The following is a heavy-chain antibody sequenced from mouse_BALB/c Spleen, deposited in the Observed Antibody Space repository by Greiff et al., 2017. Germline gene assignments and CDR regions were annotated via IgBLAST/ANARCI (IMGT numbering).Heavy chain of an antibody. Sequence: VKLMESGAELSRPGASVKLSCKASGYTFTSYWMQWVKQRPGQGLEWIGAIYPGDGDTRYTQKFKGKATLTADKSSSTAYMQLSSLASEDSAVYYCARRVVYYYGSSYYAMDYWGQGTSVTVSS. V-gene: IGHV1-87*01. CDR2: IYPGDGDT. CDR1: GYTFTSYW. CDR3: ARRVVYYYGSSYYAMDY. J-gene: IGHJ4*01. D-gene: IGHD1-1*01.